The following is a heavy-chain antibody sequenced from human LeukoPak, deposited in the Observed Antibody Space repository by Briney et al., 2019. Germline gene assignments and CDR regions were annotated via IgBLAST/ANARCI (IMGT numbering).Heavy chain of an antibody. J-gene: IGHJ3*02. V-gene: IGHV1-18*01. Sequence: ASVKVSCKASGYTFTSYGISWVRQAPGQGLEWMGWISAYNGNTNYAQKLQGRVTMTTDTSTSTAYMELRSLRSDDTAVYYCARDWHQYYDFWSGYGVDAFDIWGQGTMVTVSS. CDR3: ARDWHQYYDFWSGYGVDAFDI. D-gene: IGHD3-3*01. CDR1: GYTFTSYG. CDR2: ISAYNGNT.